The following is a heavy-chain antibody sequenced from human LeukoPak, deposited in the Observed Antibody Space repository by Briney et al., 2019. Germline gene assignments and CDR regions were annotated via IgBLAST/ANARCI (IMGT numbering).Heavy chain of an antibody. J-gene: IGHJ6*02. D-gene: IGHD6-13*01. Sequence: GGSLRLSCATSGFTFSSYAMSWVRQAPGKELEWVSAISGSGGSTYYADSVKGRFTISRDNSKNTLYLQMNSLRVEDTAVYYCAKGHRSSPRYYGMDVWGQGTTVTVSS. V-gene: IGHV3-23*01. CDR3: AKGHRSSPRYYGMDV. CDR2: ISGSGGST. CDR1: GFTFSSYA.